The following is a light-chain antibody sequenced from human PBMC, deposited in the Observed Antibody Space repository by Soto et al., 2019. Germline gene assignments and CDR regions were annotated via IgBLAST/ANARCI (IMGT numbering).Light chain of an antibody. Sequence: HSVLTQPASVSGSPGQSITISCTGTSSDVGGYNYVSWYQQHPGKAPKLMIYDVSNRPSGVSNRFSDSKSGNTASLTISGLQAEDEADYYCSSYTSSSTLYVFGTGTRSPS. CDR1: SSDVGGYNY. V-gene: IGLV2-14*01. CDR2: DVS. CDR3: SSYTSSSTLYV. J-gene: IGLJ1*01.